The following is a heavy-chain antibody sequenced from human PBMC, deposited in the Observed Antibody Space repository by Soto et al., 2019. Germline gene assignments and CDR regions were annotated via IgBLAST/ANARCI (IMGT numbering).Heavy chain of an antibody. J-gene: IGHJ6*02. D-gene: IGHD5-18*01. CDR2: ISSSSSYI. CDR3: ARDRGEDTAMVGDYYYYYGMDV. CDR1: GFTVSIIY. V-gene: IGHV3-21*01. Sequence: LRLSCAASGFTVSIIYMSWVRQAPGKGLEWVSSISSSSSYIYYADSVKGRFTISRDNAKNSLYLQMNSLRAEDTAVYYCARDRGEDTAMVGDYYYYYGMDVWGQGTTVTVSS.